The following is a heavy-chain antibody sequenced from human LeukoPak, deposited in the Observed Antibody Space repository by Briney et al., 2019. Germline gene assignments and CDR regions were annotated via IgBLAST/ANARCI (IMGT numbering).Heavy chain of an antibody. CDR1: GGSISSGGYY. J-gene: IGHJ3*02. V-gene: IGHV4-31*03. CDR3: ARAVRGLGDAFDI. Sequence: SQTLSLTCTASGGSISSGGYYWSWIRQHPGKGLEWIGYIYYSGSTYYNPSLKSRVTISVDTSKNQFSLKLSSVTAADTAVYYCARAVRGLGDAFDIWGQGTMVTVSS. D-gene: IGHD3-10*01. CDR2: IYYSGST.